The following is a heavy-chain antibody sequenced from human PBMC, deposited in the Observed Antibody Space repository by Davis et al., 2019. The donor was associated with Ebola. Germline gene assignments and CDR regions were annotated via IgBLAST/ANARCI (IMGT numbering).Heavy chain of an antibody. CDR2: IVVGSGNT. CDR3: ARVATAGYNQLGY. Sequence: SVKVSCKASGFTFTSSAVQWVRQARGQRLEWIGWIVVGSGNTNYAQKLQGRVTMTTDTSTSTAYMELRSLRSDDTAVYYCARVATAGYNQLGYWGQGTLVTVSS. J-gene: IGHJ4*02. CDR1: GFTFTSSA. D-gene: IGHD5-12*01. V-gene: IGHV1-58*01.